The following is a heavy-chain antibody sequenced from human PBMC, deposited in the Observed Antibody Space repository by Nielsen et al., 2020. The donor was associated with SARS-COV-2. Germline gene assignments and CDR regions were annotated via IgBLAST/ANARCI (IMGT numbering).Heavy chain of an antibody. D-gene: IGHD5-18*01. CDR2: IKQDGSEK. CDR1: GFTFSSYW. Sequence: GESLKISCAASGFTFSSYWMSWVRQAPGKGLEWVANIKQDGSEKYYVDSVKGRFTISRDNFKNTLYLQMNSLRAEDTAVYYCAKRVSDTPMILLDCWGQGTLVTVSS. J-gene: IGHJ4*02. V-gene: IGHV3-7*03. CDR3: AKRVSDTPMILLDC.